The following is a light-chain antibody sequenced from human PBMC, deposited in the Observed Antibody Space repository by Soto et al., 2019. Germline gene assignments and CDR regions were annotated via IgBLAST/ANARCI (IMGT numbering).Light chain of an antibody. CDR2: DVS. CDR1: GSDVGGYNY. Sequence: QSALTQPASVSGSPGQSITISCTGTGSDVGGYNYVSWYQQLPGKAPKLMIYDVSDRPSGVSNRFSGSKSGNTASLTISGLQAEDEADYYCSAYTSRSLYVSGNGTKVTVL. V-gene: IGLV2-14*01. CDR3: SAYTSRSLYV. J-gene: IGLJ1*01.